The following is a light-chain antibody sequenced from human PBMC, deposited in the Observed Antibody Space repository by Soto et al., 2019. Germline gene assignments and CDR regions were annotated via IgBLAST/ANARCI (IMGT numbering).Light chain of an antibody. Sequence: EMVLTHSPSTLSLSPGERATLSCRASQSVSSNLAWYQQKPGQAPRLLIYGASTRATGIPARFSGSGSGTDFTLTISSLEPEDFAVYYCQQRSNWPRTFGQGTKVDIK. J-gene: IGKJ1*01. CDR3: QQRSNWPRT. CDR2: GAS. V-gene: IGKV3-11*01. CDR1: QSVSSN.